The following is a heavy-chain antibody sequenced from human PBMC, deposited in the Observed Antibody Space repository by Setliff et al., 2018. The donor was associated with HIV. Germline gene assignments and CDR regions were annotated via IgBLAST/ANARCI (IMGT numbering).Heavy chain of an antibody. D-gene: IGHD1-1*01. V-gene: IGHV3-30*12. CDR1: GFTFSISG. Sequence: GGSLRLSCVASGFTFSISGMHWVRQAPGKGLEWVTYIEYDESNKRYADNVKGRFTISRDNSKNSLYLDMNTLRAEDTALYYCARVGPESLPYTWDDEADTFDIWGQGTMVTVSS. CDR3: ARVGPESLPYTWDDEADTFDI. J-gene: IGHJ3*02. CDR2: IEYDESNK.